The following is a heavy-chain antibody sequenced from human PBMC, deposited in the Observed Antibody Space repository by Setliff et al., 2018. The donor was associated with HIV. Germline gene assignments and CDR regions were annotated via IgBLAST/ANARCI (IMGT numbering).Heavy chain of an antibody. CDR3: ARQLSNSLEC. D-gene: IGHD1-1*01. CDR2: INPNSGGT. Sequence: GASVKVSCKASQYTFTGYYMHWVRQAPGQGLEWMGRINPNSGGTDYSQRFQGRVTMTRDLSISTAYMELSGLRSDDTAVYYCARQLSNSLECWGQGTPVTVSS. V-gene: IGHV1-2*06. CDR1: QYTFTGYY. J-gene: IGHJ4*02.